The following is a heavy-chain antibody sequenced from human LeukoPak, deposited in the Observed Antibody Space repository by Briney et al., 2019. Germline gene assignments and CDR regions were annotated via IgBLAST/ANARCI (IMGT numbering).Heavy chain of an antibody. Sequence: SETLSLTCAVYGGSFSGYYWSWIRQPPGKGLEWIGEINHSGSTNYKPSLKSRVTISVDTSKNQFSLKLSSVTAADTAVYYCAGEDYGGNAMHAFDIWGQGTMVTVSS. D-gene: IGHD4-23*01. J-gene: IGHJ3*02. V-gene: IGHV4-34*01. CDR3: AGEDYGGNAMHAFDI. CDR1: GGSFSGYY. CDR2: INHSGST.